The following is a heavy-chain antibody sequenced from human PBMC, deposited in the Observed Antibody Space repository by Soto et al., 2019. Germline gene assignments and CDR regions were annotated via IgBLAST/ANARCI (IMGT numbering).Heavy chain of an antibody. V-gene: IGHV3-23*01. J-gene: IGHJ4*02. Sequence: GGSLRLSCAASGFTFSSYAMSWVRQAPGKGLEWVSAISGSGGSTYYADSVKGRFTISRDNSKNTLYLQMNSLRAEDTAVYYCAKDPRLDILTESRDDYWGQGTLVTV. CDR3: AKDPRLDILTESRDDY. CDR1: GFTFSSYA. CDR2: ISGSGGST. D-gene: IGHD3-9*01.